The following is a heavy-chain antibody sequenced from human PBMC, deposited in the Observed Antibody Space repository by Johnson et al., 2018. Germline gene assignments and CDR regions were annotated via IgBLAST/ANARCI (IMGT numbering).Heavy chain of an antibody. J-gene: IGHJ3*02. CDR1: GFTVSSNY. CDR2: IYSGGST. V-gene: IGHV3-66*02. D-gene: IGHD3-10*01. Sequence: VQLVESGGGLVQPGGSLRLSCAASGFTVSSNYMSWVRQAPGKGLEWVSVIYSGGSTYYADSVKGRFTISRDNSKNTLYLQMNSLRAEDTAVYYCASTPSLFGDDAFDIWGQGTMVNVSS. CDR3: ASTPSLFGDDAFDI.